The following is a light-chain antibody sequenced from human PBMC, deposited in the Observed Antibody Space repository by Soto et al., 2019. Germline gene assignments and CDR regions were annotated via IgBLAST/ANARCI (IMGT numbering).Light chain of an antibody. Sequence: EIVLTQSPGTLSLSPGERATLSCRASQSVSGTYLAWYQQQPGQAPRLLIYGASTRATGIPARFSASGSGTEFTLTISSLQPDDFATYYCQQYNSYSPTWTFGQGTKVDI. CDR1: QSVSGTY. CDR3: QQYNSYSPTWT. V-gene: IGKV3-20*01. CDR2: GAS. J-gene: IGKJ1*01.